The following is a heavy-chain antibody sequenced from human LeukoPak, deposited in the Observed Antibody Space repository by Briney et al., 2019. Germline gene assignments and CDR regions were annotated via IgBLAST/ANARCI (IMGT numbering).Heavy chain of an antibody. Sequence: SVKGRFTISRDNAKNSLYLQMNRLRAEDTAVYFCARDDDDYSNSGPLDYWGQGTLVTVSS. CDR3: ARDDDDYSNSGPLDY. J-gene: IGHJ4*02. D-gene: IGHD4-11*01. V-gene: IGHV3-48*01.